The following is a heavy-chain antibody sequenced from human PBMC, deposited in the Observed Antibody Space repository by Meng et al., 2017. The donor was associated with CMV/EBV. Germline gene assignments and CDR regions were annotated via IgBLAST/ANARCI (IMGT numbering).Heavy chain of an antibody. CDR3: ARVATMVRGVIDY. CDR1: GFTFSNAW. V-gene: IGHV3-23*01. J-gene: IGHJ4*02. D-gene: IGHD3-10*01. CDR2: ISASGGST. Sequence: GESLKISCAASGFTFSNAWMSWVRQAPGKGLEWVSGISASGGSTYYADSVKGRFTISRDNSKNTLYLQMNSLRAEDTAVYYCARVATMVRGVIDYWGQGTLVTVSS.